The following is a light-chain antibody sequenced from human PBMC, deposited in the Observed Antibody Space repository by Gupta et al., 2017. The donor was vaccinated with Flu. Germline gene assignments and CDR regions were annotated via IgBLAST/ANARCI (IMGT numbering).Light chain of an antibody. Sequence: SSAIETYTFVSWYQQHPGKAPKLIIYADNRRPSGVSDRFSGSKSGGTASLTITGLQAEDEANYYCKACASSMTPGVFGGGTKVTVL. CDR1: SSAIETYTF. CDR2: ADN. V-gene: IGLV2-14*02. J-gene: IGLJ3*02. CDR3: KACASSMTPGV.